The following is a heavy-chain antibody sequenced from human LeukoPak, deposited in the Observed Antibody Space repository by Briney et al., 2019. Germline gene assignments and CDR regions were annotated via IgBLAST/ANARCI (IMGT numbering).Heavy chain of an antibody. CDR2: IDPNSGGT. CDR1: GYTFTGHH. CDR3: AKWRGYSSGWTGPFDD. D-gene: IGHD6-19*01. V-gene: IGHV1-2*02. J-gene: IGHJ4*01. Sequence: ASVKVSCKASGYTFTGHHMHWVRQAPGQGLEWMGWIDPNSGGTNYAQKFQGRVTVTRDTSISTAYMELSRLKSDDTAVYYCAKWRGYSSGWTGPFDDWGQGTLVTVSS.